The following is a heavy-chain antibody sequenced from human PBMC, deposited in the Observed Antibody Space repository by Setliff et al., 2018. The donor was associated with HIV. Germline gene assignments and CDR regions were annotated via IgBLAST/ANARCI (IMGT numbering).Heavy chain of an antibody. CDR2: INPQTGGT. D-gene: IGHD3-3*01. J-gene: IGHJ4*02. CDR1: GYTLSSHY. Sequence: ASVKVSCKASGYTLSSHYIHWVRQAPGHRPEWVGWINPQTGGTNFAQKFQGRITMTSDTSVNTVFIELSRLKSDDTALYYCVRDLRNSNTLFGVLNFVFDLWGQGTLVTVSS. V-gene: IGHV1-2*02. CDR3: VRDLRNSNTLFGVLNFVFDL.